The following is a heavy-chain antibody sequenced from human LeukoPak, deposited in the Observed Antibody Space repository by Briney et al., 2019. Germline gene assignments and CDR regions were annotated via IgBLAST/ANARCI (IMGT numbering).Heavy chain of an antibody. CDR3: ARSEHSSSSFDY. V-gene: IGHV3-21*01. CDR1: GFTLSSYS. Sequence: GGSLRLSCAASGFTLSSYSMNWVRQAPGKGLEWVSYISSSSTHIYYADSVKGRFTISRDDARNSLYLQMNSLRAEDAAIYYCARSEHSSSSFDYWGQGTLVTVSS. J-gene: IGHJ4*02. CDR2: ISSSSTHI. D-gene: IGHD6-6*01.